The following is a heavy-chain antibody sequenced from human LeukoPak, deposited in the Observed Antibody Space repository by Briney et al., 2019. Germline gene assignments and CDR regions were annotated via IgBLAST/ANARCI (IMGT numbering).Heavy chain of an antibody. CDR3: ARAVAGFDY. V-gene: IGHV3-48*02. CDR1: GFTFNTYS. J-gene: IGHJ4*02. CDR2: ISSSRSTI. D-gene: IGHD6-19*01. Sequence: GGSLRLSCAASGFTFNTYSMNWVRQAPGKGLEWVSYISSSRSTIYYADSVKGRFTISRDNAKNSLYLQLNSLRDEDTAVYYCARAVAGFDYWGQGTLVTVSS.